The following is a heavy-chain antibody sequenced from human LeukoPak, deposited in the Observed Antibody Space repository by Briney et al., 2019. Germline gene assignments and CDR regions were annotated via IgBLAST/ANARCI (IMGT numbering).Heavy chain of an antibody. D-gene: IGHD6-13*01. V-gene: IGHV4-30-2*01. J-gene: IGHJ4*02. CDR2: IYHSGST. Sequence: PSETLSLTCTVSGGSISSGGYYWSWIRQPPGKGLEWIGYIYHSGSTYYNPSLKSRVTISVDRSKNQFSLKLSSVTAADTAVYYCARDPFIAAAGTSYWGQGTLVTVSS. CDR1: GGSISSGGYY. CDR3: ARDPFIAAAGTSY.